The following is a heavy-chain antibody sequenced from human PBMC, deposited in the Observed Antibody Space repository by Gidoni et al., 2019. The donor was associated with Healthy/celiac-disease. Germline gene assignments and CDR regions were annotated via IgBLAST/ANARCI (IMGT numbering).Heavy chain of an antibody. CDR1: GFTFSSYA. CDR3: AREGGSSGRYYYGMDV. D-gene: IGHD6-13*01. CDR2: ISYDGSNK. V-gene: IGHV3-30-3*01. J-gene: IGHJ6*04. Sequence: QVQLVESGGGVVQPGRSLRLSCAASGFTFSSYAMPWVRQAPGKGLEWVAVISYDGSNKYYADSVKGRFTISRDNSKNTLYLQMNSLRAEDTAVYYCAREGGSSGRYYYGMDVWGKGTTVTVSS.